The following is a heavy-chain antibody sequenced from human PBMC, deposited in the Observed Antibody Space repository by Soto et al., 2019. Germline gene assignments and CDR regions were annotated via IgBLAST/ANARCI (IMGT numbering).Heavy chain of an antibody. CDR3: ANRGTVTDYYYRMDV. V-gene: IGHV3-33*03. CDR2: ILSDGSNT. J-gene: IGHJ6*02. CDR1: GLTFSSYG. Sequence: QVQLVESGAGVDQPGGSLRLSCATSGLTFSSYGIHWDRQAPGKGLEWVAVILSDGSNTYYADSVKGRFTISTDKSKNTLYQRKSRLLVGDAAVYYCANRGTVTDYYYRMDVCGQWTAVTVSS. D-gene: IGHD1-1*01.